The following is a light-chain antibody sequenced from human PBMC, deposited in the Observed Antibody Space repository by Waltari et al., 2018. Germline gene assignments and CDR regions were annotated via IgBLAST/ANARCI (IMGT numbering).Light chain of an antibody. V-gene: IGKV3-11*01. J-gene: IGKJ5*01. Sequence: EIVLTQSPATLSLSPGERPTIPCRASQSVSSYLAWYQQKPGQAPRLLLYDASNRATGIPARFSGSGSGTDFTLTISSLEPEEFAVYYCQQRSNWPPATFGQGTRLEIK. CDR2: DAS. CDR1: QSVSSY. CDR3: QQRSNWPPAT.